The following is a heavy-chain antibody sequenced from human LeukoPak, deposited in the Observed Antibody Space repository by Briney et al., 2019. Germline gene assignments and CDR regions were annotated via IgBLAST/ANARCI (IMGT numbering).Heavy chain of an antibody. CDR3: ARAPPTRGPFDP. J-gene: IGHJ5*02. D-gene: IGHD2-15*01. Sequence: ASVKVSCKASGGTFSSYAISWVRQAPGQGLEWMGGIIPIFGTANYAQKFQGRVTITADESTSTAYMELSRLRSDDTAVYYCARAPPTRGPFDPWGQGTLVTVSS. V-gene: IGHV1-69*13. CDR2: IIPIFGTA. CDR1: GGTFSSYA.